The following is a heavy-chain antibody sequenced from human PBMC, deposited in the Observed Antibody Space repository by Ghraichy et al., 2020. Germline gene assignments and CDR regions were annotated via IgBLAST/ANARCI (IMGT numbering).Heavy chain of an antibody. Sequence: SQTLSLTCTVSGGSISSYYWSWIRQPPGKGLEWIGYIYYSGSTNYNPSLKSRVTISVDTSKNQFSLKLSSVTAADTAVYYCARGSVVRGDNWFDPWGQGTLVTVSS. CDR2: IYYSGST. D-gene: IGHD2-15*01. V-gene: IGHV4-59*01. J-gene: IGHJ5*02. CDR3: ARGSVVRGDNWFDP. CDR1: GGSISSYY.